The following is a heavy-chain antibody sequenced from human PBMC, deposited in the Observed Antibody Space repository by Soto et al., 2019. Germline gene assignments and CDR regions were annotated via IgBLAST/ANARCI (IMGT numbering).Heavy chain of an antibody. V-gene: IGHV1-18*01. Sequence: QVQLVQSGAEVKKPGASVKVSCKASRYTFTSYGISWVRQAPGQGLEWMGWISAYNGNTNYAQKLQGRVTMTTDTSTSTAYMELRSLRSDDTAVYYCARDDTMVRGVIINYYYGMDVWGQGTTVTVSS. CDR1: RYTFTSYG. D-gene: IGHD3-10*01. CDR2: ISAYNGNT. CDR3: ARDDTMVRGVIINYYYGMDV. J-gene: IGHJ6*02.